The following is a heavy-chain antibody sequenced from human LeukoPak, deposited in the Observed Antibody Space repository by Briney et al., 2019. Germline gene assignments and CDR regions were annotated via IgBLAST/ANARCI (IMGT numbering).Heavy chain of an antibody. V-gene: IGHV4-39*07. CDR3: AREECSGGRCYPFDY. CDR2: IYYSGST. D-gene: IGHD2-15*01. J-gene: IGHJ4*02. CDR1: GGSISSSSYY. Sequence: PSETLSLTCTVSGGSISSSSYYWGWIRQPPGKGLEWIGSIYYSGSTYYNPSLKSRVTMSVDTSKNQFSLKLSSVTAADTAVYYCAREECSGGRCYPFDYWGQGTLVTVSS.